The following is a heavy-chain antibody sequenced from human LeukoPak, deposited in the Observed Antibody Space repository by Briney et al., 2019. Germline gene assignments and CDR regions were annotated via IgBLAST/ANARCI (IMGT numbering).Heavy chain of an antibody. CDR2: INHSGST. J-gene: IGHJ4*02. D-gene: IGHD3-22*01. CDR3: ARLRRYDSSGYADY. V-gene: IGHV4-34*01. CDR1: GGSFSGYY. Sequence: PSETLSLTCAVYGGSFSGYYWSWIRQPPGKGLEWIGEINHSGSTNYNPSLKSRVTISVDTSKNQFSLKLSSVTAADTAVYYCARLRRYDSSGYADYWGQGTLVTVSS.